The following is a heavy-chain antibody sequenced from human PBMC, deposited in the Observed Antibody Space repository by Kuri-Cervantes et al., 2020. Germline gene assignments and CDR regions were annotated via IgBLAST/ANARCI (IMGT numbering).Heavy chain of an antibody. J-gene: IGHJ5*02. CDR2: VHNDGKT. D-gene: IGHD2-2*01. CDR3: AEDATYCSTSSCSEAGWFDP. CDR1: GFTFSTYA. V-gene: IGHV3-23*01. Sequence: GGSLRLSCAASGFTFSTYAMSWVRQAPGKGLEWVSVVHNDGKTFYADSVKGRFTTSRDNSKNTLYLQLNSLRPEDTAVYYCAEDATYCSTSSCSEAGWFDPWGQGTLVTVSS.